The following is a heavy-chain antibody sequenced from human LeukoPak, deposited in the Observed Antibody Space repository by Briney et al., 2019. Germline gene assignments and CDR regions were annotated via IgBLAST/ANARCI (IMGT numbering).Heavy chain of an antibody. D-gene: IGHD4-17*01. CDR1: GGSINSGINS. J-gene: IGHJ4*02. CDR2: LYFNGKT. CDR3: ARHQGDYEFQTDF. Sequence: TLSLTCVVSGGSINSGINSWSWLRQSPEKGLEWIGYLYFNGKTNYKPSLQSRLSISLDRSKNQFSLKLTSVTAADSAVYYCARHQGDYEFQTDFWGQGTLVTVSS. V-gene: IGHV4-30-2*06.